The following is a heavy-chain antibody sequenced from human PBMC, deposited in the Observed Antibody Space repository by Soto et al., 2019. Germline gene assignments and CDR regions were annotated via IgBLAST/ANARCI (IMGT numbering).Heavy chain of an antibody. CDR1: GFTFSSYA. J-gene: IGHJ4*02. D-gene: IGHD2-2*01. Sequence: GGSLRLSCAASGFTFSSYAMSWVRQAPGKGLEWVSAISGSGGSTYYADSVKGRFTISRDNSKNTLYLQMKSPRAEDTAVYYCVLLRPFCSSTSCDGKFYFAYSRQGTLVNVAS. CDR2: ISGSGGST. CDR3: VLLRPFCSSTSCDGKFYFAY. V-gene: IGHV3-23*01.